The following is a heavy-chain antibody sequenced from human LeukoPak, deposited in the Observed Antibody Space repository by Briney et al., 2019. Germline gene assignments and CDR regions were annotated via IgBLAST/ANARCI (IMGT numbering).Heavy chain of an antibody. V-gene: IGHV3-30-3*01. Sequence: PGGSLRLSCAASGFTFRSYAMHCVRQAPGKGLEWVAVISYDGSNKYYADSVKGRFTISRDTSKNTLFLQMNSLRAEDTAVYYCARGRAFVYGDTRGVFSDYWGQGTLVTVSS. CDR1: GFTFRSYA. J-gene: IGHJ4*02. CDR3: ARGRAFVYGDTRGVFSDY. D-gene: IGHD4-17*01. CDR2: ISYDGSNK.